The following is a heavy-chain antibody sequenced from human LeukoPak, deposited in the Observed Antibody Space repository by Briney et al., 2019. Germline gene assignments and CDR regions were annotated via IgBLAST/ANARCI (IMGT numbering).Heavy chain of an antibody. CDR3: ARDSSGWYGYYYYGMDV. J-gene: IGHJ6*02. CDR1: GFTFSSYA. V-gene: IGHV3-30-3*01. D-gene: IGHD6-19*01. Sequence: GGSLRLSCTVSGFTFSSYAIHWVRQAPGKGLEWVAVISYDGNNKYYADSVRGRFTISRDNSKDTLYLQMNSLRAEDTAVYYCARDSSGWYGYYYYGMDVWGQGTTVTVSS. CDR2: ISYDGNNK.